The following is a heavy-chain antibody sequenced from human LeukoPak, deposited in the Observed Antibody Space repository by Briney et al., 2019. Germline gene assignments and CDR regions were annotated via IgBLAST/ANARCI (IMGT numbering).Heavy chain of an antibody. D-gene: IGHD2-2*01. CDR1: GNTFTRYY. J-gene: IGHJ5*02. V-gene: IGHV1-46*01. CDR2: INPSGGST. CDR3: ARELNPSVVVPAAIEALVSNWFDP. Sequence: ASVKVSCKASGNTFTRYYMHWVRQAPGQGLEWMGIINPSGGSTSYAQKFQGRVTMTRDMSTSTVYMELSSLRSEDTAVYYCARELNPSVVVPAAIEALVSNWFDPWGQGTLVTVSS.